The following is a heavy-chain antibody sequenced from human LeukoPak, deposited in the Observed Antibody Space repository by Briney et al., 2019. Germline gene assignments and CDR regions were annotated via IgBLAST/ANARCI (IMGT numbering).Heavy chain of an antibody. CDR3: AREESSSLGDY. CDR2: ISAYNGNT. CDR1: GYSFTSYG. V-gene: IGHV1-18*01. Sequence: GESLKISCKGSGYSFTSYGISWVRQAPGQGLEWMGWISAYNGNTNYAQKLQGRVTMTTDTSTSTAYMELRSLRSDDTAVYYCAREESSSLGDYWGQGTLVTVSS. J-gene: IGHJ4*02. D-gene: IGHD6-13*01.